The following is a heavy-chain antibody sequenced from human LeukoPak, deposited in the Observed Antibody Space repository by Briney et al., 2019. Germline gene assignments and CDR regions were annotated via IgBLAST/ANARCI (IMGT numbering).Heavy chain of an antibody. Sequence: GGSPRLSCTASGFTFGDYAMSWVRQAPGKGLEWVGFIRSKAYGGTTEYAESVKGRFTISRDDSKSIAYLQMNSLKTEDTAVYYCTRVRRPPDFWSGYNIDYWGQGTLVSVSS. CDR1: GFTFGDYA. CDR2: IRSKAYGGTT. J-gene: IGHJ4*02. D-gene: IGHD3-3*01. V-gene: IGHV3-49*04. CDR3: TRVRRPPDFWSGYNIDY.